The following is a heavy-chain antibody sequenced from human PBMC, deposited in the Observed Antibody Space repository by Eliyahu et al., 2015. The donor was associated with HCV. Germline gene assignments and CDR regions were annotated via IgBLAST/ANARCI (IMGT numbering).Heavy chain of an antibody. V-gene: IGHV3-49*04. CDR2: IRSKAYGGTT. Sequence: EVQLVESGXDLVQPGRSLRLSCTASGFTFGXYAXXWVRQAPGKGLEWVGFIRSKAYGGTTEYAASVKGRFTISRDDSKSIAYLQMNSLKTEDTAVYYCTRDTTHDYVGGSNGMDVWGQGTTVTVSS. J-gene: IGHJ6*02. CDR1: GFTFGXYA. D-gene: IGHD4-17*01. CDR3: TRDTTHDYVGGSNGMDV.